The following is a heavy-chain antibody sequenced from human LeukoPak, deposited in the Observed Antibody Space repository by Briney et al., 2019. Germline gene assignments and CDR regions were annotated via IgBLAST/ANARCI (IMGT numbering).Heavy chain of an antibody. CDR1: GLTFSSYW. J-gene: IGHJ4*02. CDR3: ATDSSSRIQLWTPLKY. CDR2: INSDGSST. V-gene: IGHV3-74*01. D-gene: IGHD5-18*01. Sequence: GGSLRLSCAASGLTFSSYWMHWVRHAPGKGLVWVSRINSDGSSTSYADSVKGRFTISRDNPKNTLYLQMNSLRPEDTAVYYCATDSSSRIQLWTPLKYWGQGTLVTVSS.